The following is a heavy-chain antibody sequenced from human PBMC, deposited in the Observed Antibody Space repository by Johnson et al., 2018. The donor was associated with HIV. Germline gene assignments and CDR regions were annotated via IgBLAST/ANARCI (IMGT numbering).Heavy chain of an antibody. CDR1: GFTFSSYG. CDR3: GSPYSADALDI. CDR2: IWYDGSNK. J-gene: IGHJ3*02. Sequence: QVQLLESGGGVVQPGRSLRLSCAASGFTFSSYGMHWVRQAPGKGLEWVAVIWYDGSNKYYADSVKGRFTISRDNSKNTLYLQMNSLRAEDTAVYYCGSPYSADALDIWGQGTMVTVSS. D-gene: IGHD5-18*01. V-gene: IGHV3-33*01.